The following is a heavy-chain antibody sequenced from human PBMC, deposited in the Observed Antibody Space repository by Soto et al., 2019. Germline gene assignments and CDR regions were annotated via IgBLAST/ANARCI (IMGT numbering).Heavy chain of an antibody. V-gene: IGHV4-59*08. J-gene: IGHJ4*02. D-gene: IGHD1-26*01. CDR2: IYYSGST. CDR1: GGTISSWY. Sequence: QVQLQASGPGLVKPSETLSLTCTVSGGTISSWYWSWIRQPPGKGLEWIGYIYYSGSTNCNPSLMSRVAISVDSSKNQFALKLSSVTAAYTAVYYCARRYGSAIDYWGQGTPVSVS. CDR3: ARRYGSAIDY.